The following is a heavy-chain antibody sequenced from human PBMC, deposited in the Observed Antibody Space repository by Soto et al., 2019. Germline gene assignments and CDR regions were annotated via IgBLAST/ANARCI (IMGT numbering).Heavy chain of an antibody. CDR1: GYSHTELS. D-gene: IGHD6-13*01. CDR2: FDPEDGET. V-gene: IGHV1-24*01. J-gene: IGHJ4*02. CDR3: AARFQYSSSWYYFDY. Sequence: GTSVKVTCTVSGYSHTELSMHWVRQAPGKGLEWMGGFDPEDGETIYAQKFQGRVTMTEDTSTDTAYMELSSLRSEDTAVYYCAARFQYSSSWYYFDYWGQGTLVTVSS.